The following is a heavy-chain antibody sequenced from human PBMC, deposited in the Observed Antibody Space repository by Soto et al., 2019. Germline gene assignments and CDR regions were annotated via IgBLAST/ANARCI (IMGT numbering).Heavy chain of an antibody. Sequence: PGGSLRLSCAASGITFSTYAMNWVRQAPGKGLEWVAVISYDGSNKDYADSVKGRFTISRDNSKNTLYLQMNSLRAEDTAVYYCAKGSRGSGSYFDYFDYWDQGTLVTVSS. D-gene: IGHD3-10*01. CDR2: ISYDGSNK. J-gene: IGHJ4*02. V-gene: IGHV3-30*18. CDR1: GITFSTYA. CDR3: AKGSRGSGSYFDYFDY.